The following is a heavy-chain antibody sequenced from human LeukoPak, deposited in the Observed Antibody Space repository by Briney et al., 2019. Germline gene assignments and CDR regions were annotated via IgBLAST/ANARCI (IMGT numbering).Heavy chain of an antibody. D-gene: IGHD6-13*01. CDR2: INPRGGST. CDR3: ARDRRLAAAGTESSKNWFDP. CDR1: GYTFTSYY. V-gene: IGHV1-46*01. Sequence: ASVKVSCKASGYTFTSYYMHWVRQAPGQGLEWMGIINPRGGSTSYAQKFQGRVTMTRDTSTSTVYMELSSLRSEDTAVYYCARDRRLAAAGTESSKNWFDPWGQGTLVTVSS. J-gene: IGHJ5*02.